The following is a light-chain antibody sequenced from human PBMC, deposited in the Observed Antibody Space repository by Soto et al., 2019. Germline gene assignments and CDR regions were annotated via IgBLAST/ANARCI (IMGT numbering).Light chain of an antibody. V-gene: IGLV1-40*01. J-gene: IGLJ1*01. CDR1: SSNIGAGYD. Sequence: QSVLTQPPSVSGAPGQRVTISCTGSSSNIGAGYDVHWYQQLPGTAPKLLIYGNSNRPSGVPDRFSGSKSGTSASLAITGLQAEDEADYYGQSYDNSLSGFYVFGTGTKVTAL. CDR2: GNS. CDR3: QSYDNSLSGFYV.